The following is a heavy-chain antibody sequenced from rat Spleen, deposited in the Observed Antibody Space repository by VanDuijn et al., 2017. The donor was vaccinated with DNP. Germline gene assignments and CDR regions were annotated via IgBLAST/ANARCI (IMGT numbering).Heavy chain of an antibody. J-gene: IGHJ2*01. V-gene: IGHV5-7*01. CDR2: ISYNGGTT. CDR3: ARHGGTTYYLDD. Sequence: EVQLVESGGGLVQPGRSLKLSCAASGFTFSDYYMAWVRQAPAKGLEWVAYISYNGGTTYYGDSMKGRFTISRDNAKSTLYLQMDSLRSEDTATYHCARHGGTTYYLDDWGQGVMVTVSS. D-gene: IGHD1-10*01. CDR1: GFTFSDYY.